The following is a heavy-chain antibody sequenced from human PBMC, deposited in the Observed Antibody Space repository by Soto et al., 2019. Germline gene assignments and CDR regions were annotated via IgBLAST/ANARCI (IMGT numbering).Heavy chain of an antibody. CDR1: GFTFSSYG. V-gene: IGHV3-30*18. Sequence: PGGSLRLSCAASGFTFSSYGMHWVRQAPGKGLEWVAVISYDGSNKYYADSVKGRFTISRDNSKNTLYLQMNSLRAEDTAVYYCAKDPDYGDYYYYYMDVWGKGTTVTVS. CDR2: ISYDGSNK. CDR3: AKDPDYGDYYYYYMDV. D-gene: IGHD4-17*01. J-gene: IGHJ6*03.